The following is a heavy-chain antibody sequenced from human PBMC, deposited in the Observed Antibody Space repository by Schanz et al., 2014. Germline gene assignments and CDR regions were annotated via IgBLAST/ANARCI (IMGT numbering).Heavy chain of an antibody. J-gene: IGHJ4*02. Sequence: EVQLVESGGGLVQPGGSLRLSCAASGFTFNNYDMNWVRLVPGKGLECVSGISGGGGSAYYADSVKGRFTISRDNSKNTPYLQTSSLRAEDTAVYYCAKVWGSDYFYPFDYWGQGTLVTVSP. CDR2: ISGGGGSA. V-gene: IGHV3-23*04. CDR3: AKVWGSDYFYPFDY. D-gene: IGHD3-22*01. CDR1: GFTFNNYD.